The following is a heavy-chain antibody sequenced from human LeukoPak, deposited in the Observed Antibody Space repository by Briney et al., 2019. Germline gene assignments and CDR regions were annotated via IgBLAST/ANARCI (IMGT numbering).Heavy chain of an antibody. J-gene: IGHJ4*02. CDR3: ARADGSGIYPDY. CDR2: ISSRSTTI. CDR1: GFTFSSYA. Sequence: GGSLRLSCAASGFTFSSYAMHWVRQAPGRGLEGVAHISSRSTTIYYADSVKGRFTISRDNAKNSLSLQMTSLRDVDTAVYYCARADGSGIYPDYWGQGTLVTVSS. D-gene: IGHD3-10*01. V-gene: IGHV3-48*02.